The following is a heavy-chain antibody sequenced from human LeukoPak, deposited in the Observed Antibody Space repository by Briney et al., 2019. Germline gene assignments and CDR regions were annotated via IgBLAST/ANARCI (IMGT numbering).Heavy chain of an antibody. Sequence: GGSLRLSCAASGFIFSSHGMNWVRQAPGKGLEWVSGISPSGDITYYADSVKGRFTISRDNSKNTLYLQMNSLRAEDTAVYYCAKTVDSGSYFTPWFDPWGQGTLVTVSS. CDR1: GFIFSSHG. D-gene: IGHD1-26*01. CDR2: ISPSGDIT. J-gene: IGHJ5*02. V-gene: IGHV3-23*01. CDR3: AKTVDSGSYFTPWFDP.